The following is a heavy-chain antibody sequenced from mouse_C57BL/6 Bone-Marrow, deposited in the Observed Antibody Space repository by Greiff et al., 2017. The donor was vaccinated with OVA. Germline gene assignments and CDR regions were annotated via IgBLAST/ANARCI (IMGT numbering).Heavy chain of an antibody. V-gene: IGHV3-5*01. CDR1: GISITTGNYR. J-gene: IGHJ1*03. CDR3: ARGQRLRRLHWYFDV. Sequence: EVQLQESGPGLVKPSQTVFLTCTVTGISITTGNYRWSWIRQFPGNKLEWIGYIYYSGTITYNPSLTSRTTITRDTPKNQFFLEMNSLTAEDTATYYCARGQRLRRLHWYFDVWGTGTTVTVSS. CDR2: IYYSGTI. D-gene: IGHD2-4*01.